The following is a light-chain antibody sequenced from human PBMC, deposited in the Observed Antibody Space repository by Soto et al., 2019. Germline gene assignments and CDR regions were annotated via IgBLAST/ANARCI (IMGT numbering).Light chain of an antibody. CDR2: DAS. V-gene: IGKV1-5*01. CDR3: LQYEGFSGT. Sequence: DIPMTQSPSTLSASVGDRVTITCRASQSVSNWLDRFQQKPGKAPKLLIYDASTLQSGVPARFSGSGFGTAFPLTISRLQPDDFATYDCLQYEGFSGTFGQGTKVEIK. J-gene: IGKJ1*01. CDR1: QSVSNW.